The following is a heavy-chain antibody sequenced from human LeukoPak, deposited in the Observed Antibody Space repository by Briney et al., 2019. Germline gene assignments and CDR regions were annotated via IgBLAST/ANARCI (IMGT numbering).Heavy chain of an antibody. J-gene: IGHJ4*02. CDR1: GFTFSSYA. CDR2: ISYDGSKK. Sequence: PGGSLRLSCAASGFTFSSYAMHWVRQAPGKGLEWVAVISYDGSKKYYADYVKGRFTISRDKSKNTLYLQMNSLGPEDTAVYYCARDVSAVGGLERPATLGYWGQGTLVTVSS. D-gene: IGHD1-1*01. V-gene: IGHV3-30*04. CDR3: ARDVSAVGGLERPATLGY.